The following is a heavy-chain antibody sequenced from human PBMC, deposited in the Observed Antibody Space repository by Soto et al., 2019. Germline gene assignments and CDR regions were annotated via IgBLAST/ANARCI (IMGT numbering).Heavy chain of an antibody. D-gene: IGHD3-10*01. V-gene: IGHV6-1*01. J-gene: IGHJ6*02. CDR1: GDSVSSNSAA. CDR2: TYYRSKWYN. Sequence: PSQTLSLTCAISGDSVSSNSAAWNWIRQSPSRGLEWLGRTYYRSKWYNDYAVSVKSRITINPDTSKNQLSLQLNSVTPEDTAVYYCARSKHSFRVSGYYYYGMDVWGQGTKVTAP. CDR3: ARSKHSFRVSGYYYYGMDV.